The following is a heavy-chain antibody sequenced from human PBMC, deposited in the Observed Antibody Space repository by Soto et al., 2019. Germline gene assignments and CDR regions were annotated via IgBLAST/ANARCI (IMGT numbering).Heavy chain of an antibody. Sequence: WASVKVSCKASGYTFTDYYIHWVRQAPGQGLEWMGWINPQNGDTKYAQSLQDRVAWTRDTSISTAYMELTRLRSDDTAIYYSAKARAVRLEVCDSWGQGALVTVSS. V-gene: IGHV1-2*02. CDR2: INPQNGDT. CDR1: GYTFTDYY. CDR3: AKARAVRLEVCDS. J-gene: IGHJ4*02. D-gene: IGHD6-19*01.